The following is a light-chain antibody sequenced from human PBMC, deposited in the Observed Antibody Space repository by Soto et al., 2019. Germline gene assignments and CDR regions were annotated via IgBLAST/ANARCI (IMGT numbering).Light chain of an antibody. CDR1: QRVSGY. CDR2: DAS. J-gene: IGKJ4*01. V-gene: IGKV3-11*01. CDR3: QRRSNLPST. Sequence: EIVLTQSPSTMSLSPGDRATLSGRAIQRVSGYLAWSQQKPGQAPRPLIYDASNRATGIPARFSGSGSGTDFTLTSTSLKPEDFAVYYCQRRSNLPSTFGGGTTVAIK.